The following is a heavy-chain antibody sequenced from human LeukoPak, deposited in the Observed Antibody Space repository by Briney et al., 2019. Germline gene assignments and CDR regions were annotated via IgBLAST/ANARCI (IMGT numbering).Heavy chain of an antibody. CDR1: GGTSSSYA. CDR2: IIPIFGTA. J-gene: IGHJ4*02. Sequence: SVKVSCKASGGTSSSYAISWVRQAPGQGLEWMGGIIPIFGTANYAQKFQGRVTITADESTSTAYMELSSLRSEDTAVYYCARVGPVVAGFDYWGQGTLVTVSS. CDR3: ARVGPVVAGFDY. V-gene: IGHV1-69*13. D-gene: IGHD2-15*01.